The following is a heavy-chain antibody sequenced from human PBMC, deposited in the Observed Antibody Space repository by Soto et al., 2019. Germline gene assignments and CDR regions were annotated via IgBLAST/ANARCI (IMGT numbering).Heavy chain of an antibody. D-gene: IGHD3-10*01. CDR1: GFGFDSYA. CDR2: IGSSGGAI. V-gene: IGHV3-23*01. CDR3: AKKLWFGDSSHYFDY. Sequence: EVQLLESGGGMIQVGGSLRLSCVGSGFGFDSYAMSWVRQAPGKGLEWVSGIGSSGGAIVYADSVRGRFTISRDNSSNALYVHMNSQRAGYTAVYYCAKKLWFGDSSHYFDYWGQGNLVTVSS. J-gene: IGHJ4*02.